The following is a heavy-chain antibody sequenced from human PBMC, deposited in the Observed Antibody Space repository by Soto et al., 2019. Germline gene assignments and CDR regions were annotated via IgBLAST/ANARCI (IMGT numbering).Heavy chain of an antibody. V-gene: IGHV1-69*12. CDR2: IIPIFGTA. CDR3: AYDGTTTAHHYWYFDL. J-gene: IGHJ2*01. D-gene: IGHD1-7*01. CDR1: GGTFSSYA. Sequence: QVQLVQSGAEVKKPGSSVKVSCKASGGTFSSYAISWVRQAPGQGLEWMGGIIPIFGTANYAQKFQGRVTITADESTSTAYMELSSRRSEDTAVYYCAYDGTTTAHHYWYFDLWGRGTLVTVSS.